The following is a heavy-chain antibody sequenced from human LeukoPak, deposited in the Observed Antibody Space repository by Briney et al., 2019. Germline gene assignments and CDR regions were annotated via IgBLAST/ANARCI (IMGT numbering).Heavy chain of an antibody. CDR1: GFTFDDYG. D-gene: IGHD3-3*01. CDR3: AREITEWSTKMDV. J-gene: IGHJ6*02. Sequence: GGSLRLACAASGFTFDDYGMSWVRHAPGKGLEWVSGINWNGGSTGYADSVKGRFTISRDNAKNSLYLQMNSLRAEDTALYHCAREITEWSTKMDVWGQGTTVTVSS. V-gene: IGHV3-20*01. CDR2: INWNGGST.